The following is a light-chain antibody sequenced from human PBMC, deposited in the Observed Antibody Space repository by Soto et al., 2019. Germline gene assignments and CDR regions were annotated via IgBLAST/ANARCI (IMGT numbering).Light chain of an antibody. CDR1: SIGSKS. CDR2: DDS. Sequence: SYELTQPPSVSVAPGQTARIACGGNSIGSKSVHWYQQRPGQAPVLVVYDDSDRPSGIPERFSGSNSGKTATLTISRVEAGDEADYYCQVWDSSSDHVVFGGGTKVTVL. CDR3: QVWDSSSDHVV. V-gene: IGLV3-21*02. J-gene: IGLJ2*01.